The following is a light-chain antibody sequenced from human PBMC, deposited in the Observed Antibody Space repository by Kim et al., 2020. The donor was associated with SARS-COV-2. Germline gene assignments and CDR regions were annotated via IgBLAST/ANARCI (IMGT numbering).Light chain of an antibody. Sequence: GQSITTSCTGTSSDVGGYNYVSWYQQHPGKAPKLMIYDVSNRPSGVSNRFSGSKSGNTASLTISGLQAEDEADYYCSSYTSSSTNVFGTGTKVTFL. CDR1: SSDVGGYNY. V-gene: IGLV2-14*03. CDR3: SSYTSSSTNV. CDR2: DVS. J-gene: IGLJ1*01.